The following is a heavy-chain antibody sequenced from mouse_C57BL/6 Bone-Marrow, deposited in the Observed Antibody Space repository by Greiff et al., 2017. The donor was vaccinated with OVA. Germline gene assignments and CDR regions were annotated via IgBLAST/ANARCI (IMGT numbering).Heavy chain of an antibody. Sequence: QVQLKQSGAELVRPGTSVKVSCKASGYAFTHYLIEWVKQRPGQGLEWIGVINPGSGGTNYNEKFKGKATLTADKSSSTAYMQLSSLTSEDAAVYFCARWGSNYFDYWGQGTTLTDAS. D-gene: IGHD1-1*02. V-gene: IGHV1-54*01. J-gene: IGHJ2*01. CDR1: GYAFTHYL. CDR2: INPGSGGT. CDR3: ARWGSNYFDY.